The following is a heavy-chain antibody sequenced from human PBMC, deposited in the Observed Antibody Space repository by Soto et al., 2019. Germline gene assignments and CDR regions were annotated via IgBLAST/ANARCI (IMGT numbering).Heavy chain of an antibody. J-gene: IGHJ4*02. D-gene: IGHD1-26*01. CDR1: GFTFSSYG. CDR2: VWYDGSNK. Sequence: GGSLRLSCAASGFTFSSYGMHWVRQPPGKGLEWVAVVWYDGSNKYYADSVKGRFTISRHNSKNTLYLQMNSLRAEDTAVYYCARDNPIYSGSYPGYWGQGTLVTVSS. V-gene: IGHV3-33*01. CDR3: ARDNPIYSGSYPGY.